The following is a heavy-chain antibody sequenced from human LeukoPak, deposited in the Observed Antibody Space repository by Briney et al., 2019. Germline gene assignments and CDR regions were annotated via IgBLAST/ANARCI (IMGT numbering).Heavy chain of an antibody. CDR1: GYTFTGYY. Sequence: ASVKVSCKASGYTFTGYYMHWVRQAPGQGLEWMGWINPNSGGTNYAQKFQGRVTMTRDTSISTAYMELSRLRSDDTAVYYCARGPIAVAANFDYWGQGTRVTVSS. V-gene: IGHV1-2*02. CDR3: ARGPIAVAANFDY. J-gene: IGHJ4*02. CDR2: INPNSGGT. D-gene: IGHD6-19*01.